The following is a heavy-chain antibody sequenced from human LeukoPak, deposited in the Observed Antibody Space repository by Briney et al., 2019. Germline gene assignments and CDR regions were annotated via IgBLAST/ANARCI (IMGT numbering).Heavy chain of an antibody. V-gene: IGHV3-23*01. CDR2: ISGSGGST. CDR3: AKDRKAYCGGDCPFDY. CDR1: GFTFSSYA. Sequence: PGGSLRLSCAASGFTFSSYAMSWVRRAPGKGLEWVSAISGSGGSTYYADSVKGRFTISRDNSKNTLYLQMNSLRAEDTAAYYCAKDRKAYCGGDCPFDYWGQGTLVTVSS. D-gene: IGHD2-21*02. J-gene: IGHJ4*02.